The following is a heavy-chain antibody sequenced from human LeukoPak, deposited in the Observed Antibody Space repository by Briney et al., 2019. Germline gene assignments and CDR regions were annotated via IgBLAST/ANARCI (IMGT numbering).Heavy chain of an antibody. CDR2: ISAYNGNT. V-gene: IGHV1-18*01. Sequence: ASVKVSCKASGYTFTSYGIRWVRQAPGQGLEWMGWISAYNGNTNYAQKLQGRVTMTTDTSTSTAYMELRSLRSDDTAVYYCASEGMVRGVIISVAYWGQGTLVTVSS. CDR1: GYTFTSYG. D-gene: IGHD3-10*01. CDR3: ASEGMVRGVIISVAY. J-gene: IGHJ4*02.